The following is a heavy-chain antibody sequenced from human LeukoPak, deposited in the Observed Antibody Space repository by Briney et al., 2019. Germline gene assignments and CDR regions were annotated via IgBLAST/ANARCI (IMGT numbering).Heavy chain of an antibody. Sequence: GGSLRLSCAASGFTFSSYATHWVRQAPGKGLEWVAVISYDGSNKYYADSVKGRFTISRDNSKNTLYLQMNSLRAEDTAVYYCARDSKPTYYDFWSGYYTDYWGQGTLVTVSS. CDR1: GFTFSSYA. CDR2: ISYDGSNK. J-gene: IGHJ4*02. V-gene: IGHV3-30-3*01. CDR3: ARDSKPTYYDFWSGYYTDY. D-gene: IGHD3-3*01.